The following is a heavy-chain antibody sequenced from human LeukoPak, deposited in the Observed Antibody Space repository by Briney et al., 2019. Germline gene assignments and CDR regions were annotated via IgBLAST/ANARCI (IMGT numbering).Heavy chain of an antibody. CDR2: INPNSGGT. CDR1: GYTFTGYY. D-gene: IGHD2-2*01. J-gene: IGHJ6*03. V-gene: IGHV1-2*02. CDR3: ARVPFDCSSTSCYPVYYYYYMDV. Sequence: ASVKVSCKASGYTFTGYYMHWVRLAPGQGREWMGWINPNSGGTNYAQKFQGRVTMTRDTSISTAYMELSRLRSDDTAVYYCARVPFDCSSTSCYPVYYYYYMDVWGKGTTVTVSS.